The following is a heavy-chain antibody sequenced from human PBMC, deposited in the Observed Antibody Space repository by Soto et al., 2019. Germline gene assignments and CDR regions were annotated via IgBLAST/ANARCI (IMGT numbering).Heavy chain of an antibody. CDR3: ARANPMVVTRGRFASVFDY. CDR1: GGTFSSYA. V-gene: IGHV1-69*01. D-gene: IGHD2-15*01. Sequence: QVQLVQSGAEVKKPGSSVKVSCKASGGTFSSYAISWVRQAPGQGLEWMGGIIPIFGTANYAQKFQGRVTITADESTSTAYMELSSLRSEDTAVYYCARANPMVVTRGRFASVFDYWGQGTLVTVSS. CDR2: IIPIFGTA. J-gene: IGHJ4*02.